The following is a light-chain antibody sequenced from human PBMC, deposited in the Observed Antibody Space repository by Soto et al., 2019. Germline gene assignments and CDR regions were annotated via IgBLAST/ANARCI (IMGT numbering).Light chain of an antibody. CDR3: QQYGSSPTT. CDR2: GAS. CDR1: QSDSSSY. Sequence: EIVLTQSPGTLSLSPGERATLSCRASQSDSSSYLAWYHQKPGQAPRLLIYGASSRATGIPDRFSGSGSGTDFTLTISRLEPEDFAVYYCQQYGSSPTTFGQGTKVEIK. J-gene: IGKJ1*01. V-gene: IGKV3-20*01.